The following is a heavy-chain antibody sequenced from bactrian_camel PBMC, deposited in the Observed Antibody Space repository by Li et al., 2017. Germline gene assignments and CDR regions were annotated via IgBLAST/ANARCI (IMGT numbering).Heavy chain of an antibody. Sequence: VQLVESGGGSVQVGGSLTLSCSGSTSISSDHWMGWFRQAPGKAREGVVTIYNGDFTTYYTDDVKDRFTISVDNAKNTLYLQMNSLKPEDTGMYYCAARAYYARWSCVTLNSRAFDYWGQGTQVTVS. D-gene: IGHD1*01. V-gene: IGHV3S1*01. CDR1: TSISSDHW. J-gene: IGHJ6*01. CDR3: AARAYYARWSCVTLNSRAFDY. CDR2: IYNGDFTT.